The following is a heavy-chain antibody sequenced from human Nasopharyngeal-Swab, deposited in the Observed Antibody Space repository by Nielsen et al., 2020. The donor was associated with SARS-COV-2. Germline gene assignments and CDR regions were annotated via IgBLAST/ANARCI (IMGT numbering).Heavy chain of an antibody. Sequence: RQAAGKGLEWIGYIYYSGSTNYNPSLKSRVTISVDTSKNQFSLKLSSVTAADTAVYYCARDGFFGDSAFDIWGQGTMVTVSS. J-gene: IGHJ3*02. CDR2: IYYSGST. D-gene: IGHD3-10*01. V-gene: IGHV4-59*01. CDR3: ARDGFFGDSAFDI.